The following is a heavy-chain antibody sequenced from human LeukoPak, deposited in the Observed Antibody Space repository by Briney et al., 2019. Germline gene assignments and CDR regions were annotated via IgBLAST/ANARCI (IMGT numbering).Heavy chain of an antibody. CDR2: IYHSGST. CDR1: GGSISSYY. V-gene: IGHV4-59*12. J-gene: IGHJ4*02. Sequence: SETLSLTCTVSGGSISSYYWSWIRQPPGKGLEWIGYIYHSGSTYYNPSLKSRVTISVDRSKNQFSLKLSSVTAADTAVYYCASHYYGSGIDYWGQGTLVTVSS. CDR3: ASHYYGSGIDY. D-gene: IGHD3-10*01.